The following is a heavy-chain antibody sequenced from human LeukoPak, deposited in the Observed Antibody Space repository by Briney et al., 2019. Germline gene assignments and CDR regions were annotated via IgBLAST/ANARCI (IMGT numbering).Heavy chain of an antibody. CDR3: ARYWGVQLWPHWYFDL. CDR2: IYYSGST. J-gene: IGHJ2*01. V-gene: IGHV4-59*01. Sequence: SETLSLTCTVSGGSISSYYWSWFRQTPGKGPEWIGYIYYSGSTKYNPSLTSRVTISVDRSKNQFSLKLNSVTAADTAVYYCARYWGVQLWPHWYFDLWGRGSLVTVSS. CDR1: GGSISSYY. D-gene: IGHD5-24*01.